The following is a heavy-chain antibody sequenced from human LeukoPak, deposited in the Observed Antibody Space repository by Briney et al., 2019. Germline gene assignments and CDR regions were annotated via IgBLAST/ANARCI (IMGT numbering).Heavy chain of an antibody. J-gene: IGHJ3*02. CDR1: GFTFSDYY. CDR2: ISSSGSTI. CDR3: AREGYCGGGSCYRGNFDI. V-gene: IGHV3-11*04. Sequence: GGSLRLSCAASGFTFSDYYMSWIRQAPGKGLEWVSYISSSGSTIYYADSVKGRFTISRDNAKNSLYLQMNSLRADDTAVYYCAREGYCGGGSCYRGNFDIWGQGTMVTVSS. D-gene: IGHD2-15*01.